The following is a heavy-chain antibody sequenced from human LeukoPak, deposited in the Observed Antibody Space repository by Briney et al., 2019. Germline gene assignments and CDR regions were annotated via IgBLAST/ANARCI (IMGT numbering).Heavy chain of an antibody. J-gene: IGHJ4*02. CDR2: IYHSGST. V-gene: IGHV4-30-2*01. CDR3: ARGTPGSYSAFDY. CDR1: GGSISSGGYS. Sequence: SETLSLTCAVSGGSISSGGYSWSWIRQPPGKGLEWIGYIYHSGSTYYNPSLKSRVTISVDRSKNQFSLKPSSVTAADTAVYYCARGTPGSYSAFDYWGQGTLVTVSS. D-gene: IGHD3-10*01.